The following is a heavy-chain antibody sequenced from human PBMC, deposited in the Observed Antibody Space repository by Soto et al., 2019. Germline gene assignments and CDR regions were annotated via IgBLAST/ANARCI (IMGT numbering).Heavy chain of an antibody. Sequence: QVHLVQSGAEVKKPGASVKVSCKASGYTFTSYGITWVRQAPGQGLEWMGWISARNGKTDYAQKLQGRVIVTRDTSTRTAYMELRSRRSDDTAVYYCARGRYGDYWGQGALVTVSS. V-gene: IGHV1-18*01. CDR3: ARGRYGDY. J-gene: IGHJ4*02. D-gene: IGHD1-1*01. CDR1: GYTFTSYG. CDR2: ISARNGKT.